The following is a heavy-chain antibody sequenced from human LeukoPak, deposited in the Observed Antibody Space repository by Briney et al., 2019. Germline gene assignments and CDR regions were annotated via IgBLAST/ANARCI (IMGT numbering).Heavy chain of an antibody. V-gene: IGHV3-48*04. CDR2: ISSSSSTI. D-gene: IGHD3-10*01. Sequence: GGSLRLSCAASGFTFSRYSMNWVRQAPGKGLEWVSHISSSSSTIYYADSVKGRFTISRDNAKNSLYLQMNSLRAEDTAVYYCARDSSYYYGSGSPLDYWGQGTLVTVSS. J-gene: IGHJ4*02. CDR3: ARDSSYYYGSGSPLDY. CDR1: GFTFSRYS.